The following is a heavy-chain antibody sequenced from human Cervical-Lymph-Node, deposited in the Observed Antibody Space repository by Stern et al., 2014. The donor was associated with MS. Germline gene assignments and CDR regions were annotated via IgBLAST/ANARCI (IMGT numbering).Heavy chain of an antibody. J-gene: IGHJ5*02. Sequence: VQLVESGGGVVQPGRSLRLSCAASGFTFSDYAMHWVRQAPGKGLAWGAVISNDGSDEYYADSVKGRFTISRDNSKNTLYLQMNSLRVEDTAVYYCARGLYDFWSGQGFDPWGQGTLVTVSS. CDR2: ISNDGSDE. V-gene: IGHV3-30-3*01. D-gene: IGHD3-3*01. CDR3: ARGLYDFWSGQGFDP. CDR1: GFTFSDYA.